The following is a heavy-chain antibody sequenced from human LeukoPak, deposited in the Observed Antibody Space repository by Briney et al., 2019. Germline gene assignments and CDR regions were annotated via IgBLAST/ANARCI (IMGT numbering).Heavy chain of an antibody. Sequence: HSETLSLTCTVSGGSISSSSYYWGWIRQPPGKGLEWIGSIYYSGSTYYNPSLKSRVTISVDTSKNQFSLKLSSVTAADTAVYYCARVACSSTSCYPEFDYWGQGTLVTVSS. J-gene: IGHJ4*02. V-gene: IGHV4-39*07. CDR1: GGSISSSSYY. CDR2: IYYSGST. D-gene: IGHD2-2*01. CDR3: ARVACSSTSCYPEFDY.